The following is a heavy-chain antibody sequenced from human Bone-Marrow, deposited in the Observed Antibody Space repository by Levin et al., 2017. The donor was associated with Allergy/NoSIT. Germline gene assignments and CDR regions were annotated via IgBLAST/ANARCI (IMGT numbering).Heavy chain of an antibody. Sequence: GGSLRLSCEASGCTFIEYYMSWIRQAPGKGLECISYTSSSGVTIYYPASVKGRFTISRDNAKNSLYLQMNSLGDEDTAVYYCARVRANDWNYAGWFDPGGQGTLVTVSS. CDR2: TSSSGVTI. V-gene: IGHV3-11*01. CDR3: ARVRANDWNYAGWFDP. CDR1: GCTFIEYY. D-gene: IGHD1-7*01. J-gene: IGHJ5*02.